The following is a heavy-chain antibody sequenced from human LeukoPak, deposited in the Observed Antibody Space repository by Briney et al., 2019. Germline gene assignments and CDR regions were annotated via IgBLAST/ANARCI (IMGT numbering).Heavy chain of an antibody. D-gene: IGHD3-3*01. CDR3: TRDFVF. J-gene: IGHJ4*02. V-gene: IGHV3-7*01. Sequence: GGSLRLFCAASGFAFSTYWMDWVRQAPGKGLEWVGNINQDGSVKHYVDSVRGRFTISRDNARNSVYLKMSALRVEDTAVYYCTRDFVFWGQGSLVTASS. CDR1: GFAFSTYW. CDR2: INQDGSVK.